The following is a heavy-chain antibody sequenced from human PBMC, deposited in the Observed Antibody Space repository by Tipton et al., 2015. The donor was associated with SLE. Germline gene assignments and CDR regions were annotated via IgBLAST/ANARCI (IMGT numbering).Heavy chain of an antibody. V-gene: IGHV3-23*01. D-gene: IGHD3-3*01. CDR3: ARSPVDYWNGYSA. J-gene: IGHJ4*02. CDR1: GFPFGNYA. Sequence: SLRLSCAASGFPFGNYAMSWVRQAPGKGLEWVSAITGSGDRTYYIDSVKGRFTISRDNSKNSLYLQMNGLRAEDTAVYYCARSPVDYWNGYSAWGQGTLVAVSS. CDR2: ITGSGDRT.